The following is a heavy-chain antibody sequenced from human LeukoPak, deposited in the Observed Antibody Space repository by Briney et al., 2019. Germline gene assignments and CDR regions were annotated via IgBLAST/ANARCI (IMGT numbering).Heavy chain of an antibody. Sequence: ASVKVSCKASGYTFTSYDINWVRQATGQGLEGMGWMNPNSGNTGYAQQFQGRITMTRNTSISPAYMELSRLRSEDTAVYYCARGLGGVNCFDPWGQGTLVTVSS. CDR3: ARGLGGVNCFDP. CDR1: GYTFTSYD. CDR2: MNPNSGNT. D-gene: IGHD3-16*01. V-gene: IGHV1-8*01. J-gene: IGHJ5*02.